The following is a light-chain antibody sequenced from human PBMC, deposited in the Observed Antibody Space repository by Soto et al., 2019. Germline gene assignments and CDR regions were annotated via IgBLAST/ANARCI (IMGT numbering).Light chain of an antibody. V-gene: IGKV1-8*01. CDR2: AAA. J-gene: IGKJ4*01. Sequence: AIRMTQSPSSISASTGDRVTITCRASQGISHYLAWYQQKPGKAPNLLIDAAATLQSGVPSRFSGSGSGTDFTVTIRRLEPEDFATYYCQQYYSYPFTFGGGTNVEI. CDR3: QQYYSYPFT. CDR1: QGISHY.